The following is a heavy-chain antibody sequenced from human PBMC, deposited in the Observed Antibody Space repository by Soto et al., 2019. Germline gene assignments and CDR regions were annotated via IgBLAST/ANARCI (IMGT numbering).Heavy chain of an antibody. D-gene: IGHD3-22*01. CDR2: IKQDGSEK. CDR3: ARGGTSMILVAAFAY. Sequence: EVELVESGGGLVQPGGSLRLSCAASGFTFRSYWMSWVRQAPGKGLEWVATIKQDGSEKDYVDSVKGRFTISRDNAKNSLDLQMNRLRAEDTAVYYCARGGTSMILVAAFAYWGQGALVTVSS. CDR1: GFTFRSYW. V-gene: IGHV3-7*01. J-gene: IGHJ4*02.